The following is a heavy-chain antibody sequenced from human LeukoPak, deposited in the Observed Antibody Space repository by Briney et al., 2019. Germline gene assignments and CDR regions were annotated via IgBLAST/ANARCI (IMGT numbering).Heavy chain of an antibody. J-gene: IGHJ4*02. V-gene: IGHV1-2*02. CDR2: INPNSGGT. D-gene: IGHD6-13*01. CDR3: ARVAYSASYYFDY. CDR1: GYTFTGYY. Sequence: GASLKVSCKASGYTFTGYYMHWVRQAPGQGLEWMGWINPNSGGTNYAQKFQGRVTMTRDTSISTAYMELSRLRSDDTAVYYCARVAYSASYYFDYWGQGTLVTVSS.